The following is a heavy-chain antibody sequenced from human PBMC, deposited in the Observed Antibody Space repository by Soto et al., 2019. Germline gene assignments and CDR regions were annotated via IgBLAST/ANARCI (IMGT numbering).Heavy chain of an antibody. D-gene: IGHD3-10*01. V-gene: IGHV4-59*01. CDR1: GDSIDDYY. CDR3: ARAVVAYDGSGSYYSQFEY. Sequence: SETLSLTCSVSGDSIDDYYWSWIRQSPGKGLEWIGYIYYSGSTNYNPSLKSRPSISVDTSKNQFSLKLSSVTAADTAVYYCARAVVAYDGSGSYYSQFEYWGRGTLVTVSS. CDR2: IYYSGST. J-gene: IGHJ4*01.